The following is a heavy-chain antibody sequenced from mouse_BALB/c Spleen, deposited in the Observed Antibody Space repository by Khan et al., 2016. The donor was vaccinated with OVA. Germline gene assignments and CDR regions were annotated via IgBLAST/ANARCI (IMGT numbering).Heavy chain of an antibody. J-gene: IGHJ2*01. CDR3: WILL. V-gene: IGHV6-6*02. Sequence: EVKLEESGGGLVQPGGSMKLSCVASGFTFSNYWMNWVRQSPEKGLEWVAEIRLKSDDYVKHYAESVKGRFTISRDDSKSSVYLKMNNLRAEDTGIYYCWILLWGQGTTLTVSS. CDR2: IRLKSDDYVK. CDR1: GFTFSNYW.